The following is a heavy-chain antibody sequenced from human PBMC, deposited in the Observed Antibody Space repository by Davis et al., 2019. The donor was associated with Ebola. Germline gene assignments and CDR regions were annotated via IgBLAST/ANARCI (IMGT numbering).Heavy chain of an antibody. CDR3: ARGGRYYDSSGRAPPQH. CDR1: GGTFSSYA. J-gene: IGHJ1*01. Sequence: SVKVSCKASGGTFSSYAISWVRQAPGQGLEWMGRIITILGIANYAQKFQGRVTITADKSTSTAYMELSSLRSEDTAVYYCARGGRYYDSSGRAPPQHWGQGTLVTVSS. D-gene: IGHD3-22*01. CDR2: IITILGIA. V-gene: IGHV1-69*04.